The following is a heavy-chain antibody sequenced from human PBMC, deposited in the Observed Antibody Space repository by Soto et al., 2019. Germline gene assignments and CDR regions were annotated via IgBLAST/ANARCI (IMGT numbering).Heavy chain of an antibody. V-gene: IGHV1-69*13. Sequence: SVKVSWKAAGGAFSSYAISWGRQAPGQGLEWMGGIIPIFGTANYAQKFQGRVTITADESTSTAYMELSSLRSEDTAVYYCARRTVDTAMEYYYYGMDVWGQGTTVTVSS. CDR3: ARRTVDTAMEYYYYGMDV. CDR2: IIPIFGTA. J-gene: IGHJ6*02. D-gene: IGHD5-18*01. CDR1: GGAFSSYA.